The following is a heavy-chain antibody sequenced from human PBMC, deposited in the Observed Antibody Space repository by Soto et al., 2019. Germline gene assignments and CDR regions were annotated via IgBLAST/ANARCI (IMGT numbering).Heavy chain of an antibody. CDR3: AHSDGDYIWGSYRSNYFDY. CDR1: GFSLSTSGVG. V-gene: IGHV2-5*02. J-gene: IGHJ4*02. Sequence: SGPTLVNPTQTLTLTCTFSGFSLSTSGVGVGWIRQPPGKALEWLALIYWDDDKRYSPSLKSRLTITKDTSKNQVVLKMTNMDPVDTATYYCAHSDGDYIWGSYRSNYFDYWGQGTLVTVSS. CDR2: IYWDDDK. D-gene: IGHD3-16*02.